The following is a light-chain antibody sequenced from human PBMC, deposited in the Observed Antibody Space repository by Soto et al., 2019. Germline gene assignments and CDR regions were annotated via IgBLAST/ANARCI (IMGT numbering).Light chain of an antibody. CDR2: TAS. CDR1: PGISSW. CDR3: QQADSFPFT. V-gene: IGKV1-12*01. Sequence: DIQMTQSPSSVSAFVGDTVTISCRASPGISSWLVWYQVKPGRAPKVLIHTASTLYSGIPSRFSGSGSGTDFTLTISSLQPEDSATYYCQQADSFPFTFGQGTKVEIK. J-gene: IGKJ1*01.